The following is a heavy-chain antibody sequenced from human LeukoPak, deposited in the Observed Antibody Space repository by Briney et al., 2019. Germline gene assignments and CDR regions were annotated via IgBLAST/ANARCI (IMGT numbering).Heavy chain of an antibody. CDR2: INPNSGGT. V-gene: IGHV1-2*06. CDR1: GYTFTGYY. Sequence: ASVKVSCKASGYTFTGYYTHWVRQAPGKGLEWMGRINPNSGGTNYAQKFQGRVTMTRDTSISTAYMELSRLRSDDTAVYYCARDQDPLHYDILTGYYSEGGIYDYWGQGTLVTVS. J-gene: IGHJ4*02. D-gene: IGHD3-9*01. CDR3: ARDQDPLHYDILTGYYSEGGIYDY.